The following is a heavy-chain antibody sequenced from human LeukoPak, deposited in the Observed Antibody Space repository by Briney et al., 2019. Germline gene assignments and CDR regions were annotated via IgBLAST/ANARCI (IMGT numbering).Heavy chain of an antibody. CDR1: GFTFSSYA. CDR3: AKSQLLWFGEDFDY. J-gene: IGHJ4*02. CDR2: ISGSGGGT. D-gene: IGHD3-10*01. V-gene: IGHV3-23*01. Sequence: PGESLRLSCAASGFTFSSYAMSWVRQAPGKGLEWVSAISGSGGGTYYADSVKGRFTISRDNSKNTLYLQMNSLRAEDTAVYYCAKSQLLWFGEDFDYWGQGTLVTVSS.